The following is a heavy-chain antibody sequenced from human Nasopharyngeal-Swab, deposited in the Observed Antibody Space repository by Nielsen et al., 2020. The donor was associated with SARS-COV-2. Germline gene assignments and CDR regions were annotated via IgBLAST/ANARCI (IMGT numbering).Heavy chain of an antibody. J-gene: IGHJ3*02. D-gene: IGHD6-13*01. CDR2: IYHSGST. Sequence: WIRQRPGKGLEWIGEIYHSGSTNYNPSLKSRVTISVDKSKNQFSLKLSSVTAADTAVYYCARRPGGIAAAGDAFDIWGQGTMVTVSS. V-gene: IGHV4-4*02. CDR3: ARRPGGIAAAGDAFDI.